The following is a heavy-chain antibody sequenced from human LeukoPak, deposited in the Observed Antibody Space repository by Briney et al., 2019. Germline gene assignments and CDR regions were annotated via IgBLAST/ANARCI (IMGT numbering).Heavy chain of an antibody. Sequence: GGSLRLSCAASGFTFSSYAMNWVRLSAGKGLEWDSAITDNGNTTYYADSVKGRFTIPRDNSKNTLYLQMNSLRAEDTAVYYCATLRLSDHFDYWGQGTLVTVSS. CDR1: GFTFSSYA. CDR2: ITDNGNTT. CDR3: ATLRLSDHFDY. J-gene: IGHJ4*02. V-gene: IGHV3-23*05. D-gene: IGHD2-15*01.